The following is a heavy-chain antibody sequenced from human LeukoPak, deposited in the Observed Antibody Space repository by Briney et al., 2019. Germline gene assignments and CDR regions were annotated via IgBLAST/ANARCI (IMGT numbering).Heavy chain of an antibody. V-gene: IGHV4-34*01. Sequence: SETLSLTCAVYGGSFSGYYWSWIRQPPGKGLEWIWEINHSGSTNYNPSLKSRVTISVDTSKNQFSLKLSSVTAADTAVYYCARVRDTIFGVPRYFQHWGQGTLVTVSS. CDR3: ARVRDTIFGVPRYFQH. CDR1: GGSFSGYY. J-gene: IGHJ1*01. CDR2: INHSGST. D-gene: IGHD3-3*01.